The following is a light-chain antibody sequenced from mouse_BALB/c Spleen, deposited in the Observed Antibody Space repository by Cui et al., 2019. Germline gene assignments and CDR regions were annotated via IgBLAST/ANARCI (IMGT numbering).Light chain of an antibody. V-gene: IGKV17-127*01. Sequence: TSWTHSPPSLPVATGEKITIRCITSTDIDNDINWYQQKPGEPPQLLISDGTTLRHGVPSRFSSSGSGTKFFFTINSTLSEDVVGYYCLQRDNMPYTFGGGTKLEIK. CDR2: DGT. CDR3: LQRDNMPYT. J-gene: IGKJ2*01. CDR1: TDIDND.